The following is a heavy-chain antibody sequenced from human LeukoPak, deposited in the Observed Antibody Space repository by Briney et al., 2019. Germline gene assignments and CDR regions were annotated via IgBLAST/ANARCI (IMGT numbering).Heavy chain of an antibody. Sequence: GGSLRLSCAASGFIFSDYSMSWVRQAPGKGLEWISSIGSDTNYIYYADSGKGRFTISRDNPKNSVYLEMSDLRAEDTAMYFCARDRVVGSTGWDFEYWGKGTLITVSS. D-gene: IGHD1-26*01. V-gene: IGHV3-21*01. CDR1: GFIFSDYS. CDR3: ARDRVVGSTGWDFEY. J-gene: IGHJ4*02. CDR2: IGSDTNYI.